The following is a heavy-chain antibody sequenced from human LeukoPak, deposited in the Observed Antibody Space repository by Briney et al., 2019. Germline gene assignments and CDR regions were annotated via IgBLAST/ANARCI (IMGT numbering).Heavy chain of an antibody. CDR3: ARQGTYSSAIGMGY. Sequence: ASVKVSCKASGYTFNNHYMYWVRQAPGQGLEWMGVINPSGGSTSYAQKFQGRVTMTRDTSTRTVYMGVNSLRSEDTAVYYCARQGTYSSAIGMGYWGQGTLVTVSS. CDR2: INPSGGST. V-gene: IGHV1-46*02. CDR1: GYTFNNHY. J-gene: IGHJ4*02. D-gene: IGHD6-19*01.